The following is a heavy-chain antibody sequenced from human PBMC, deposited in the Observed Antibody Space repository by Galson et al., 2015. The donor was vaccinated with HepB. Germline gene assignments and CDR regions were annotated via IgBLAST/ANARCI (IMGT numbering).Heavy chain of an antibody. CDR1: RFTFSYYG. V-gene: IGHV3-30*02. D-gene: IGHD6-13*01. CDR2: IRYDGSDK. Sequence: SLRLSCAASRFTFSYYGMHWVRQAPGKGLEWVAFIRYDGSDKYYADSVKGRFTISRDNSNKTLYLQMNSLRTEDTAVYYCGKDGVAAGEGDWGQGTLVTVSS. J-gene: IGHJ4*02. CDR3: GKDGVAAGEGD.